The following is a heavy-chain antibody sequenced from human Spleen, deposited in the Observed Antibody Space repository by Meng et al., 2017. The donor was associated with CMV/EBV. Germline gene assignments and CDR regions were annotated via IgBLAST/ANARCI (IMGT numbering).Heavy chain of an antibody. CDR2: IYYSGST. V-gene: IGHV4-39*01. Sequence: WVRQPPGKGLEWIGSIYYSGSTYYNPSLKSRVTISVDTSKNQFSLKLSSVTAADTAVYYCATRFLEWFQFDYWGQGTLVTVSS. CDR3: ATRFLEWFQFDY. D-gene: IGHD3-3*01. J-gene: IGHJ4*02.